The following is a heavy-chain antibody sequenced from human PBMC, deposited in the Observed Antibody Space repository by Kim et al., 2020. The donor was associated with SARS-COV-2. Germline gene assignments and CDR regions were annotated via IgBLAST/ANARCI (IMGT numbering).Heavy chain of an antibody. CDR2: IYSGGST. V-gene: IGHV3-53*01. J-gene: IGHJ4*02. CDR3: AREGESGGTYYDFWSGYLGY. CDR1: GFTVSSNY. Sequence: GGSLRLSCAASGFTVSSNYMSWVRQAPGKGLEWVSVIYSGGSTYYADSVKGRFTISRDNSKNTLYLQMNSLRAEDTAVYYCAREGESGGTYYDFWSGYLGYWGQGTLVTVSS. D-gene: IGHD3-3*01.